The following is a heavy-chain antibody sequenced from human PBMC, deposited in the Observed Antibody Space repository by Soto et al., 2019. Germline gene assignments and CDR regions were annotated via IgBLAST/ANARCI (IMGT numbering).Heavy chain of an antibody. Sequence: QVQLVESGGGVVQPGRSLRLSCAASGFTFSSYGMHWVRQAPGKGLEWVAVIWYDGSNKYYADSVKGRFTISRDNSKNTLYLQMNSLRAEDTAVYYCARVPPPSGPYYYGMDVWGQGTTVTVSS. D-gene: IGHD6-25*01. CDR3: ARVPPPSGPYYYGMDV. CDR2: IWYDGSNK. V-gene: IGHV3-33*01. J-gene: IGHJ6*02. CDR1: GFTFSSYG.